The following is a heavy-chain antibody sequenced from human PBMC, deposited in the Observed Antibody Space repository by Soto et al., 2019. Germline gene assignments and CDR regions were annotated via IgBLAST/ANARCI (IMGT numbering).Heavy chain of an antibody. D-gene: IGHD3-22*01. CDR2: INPSGGST. J-gene: IGHJ1*01. CDR1: GYTFTSYY. V-gene: IGHV1-46*01. CDR3: APQRRKAYDSSGYYYRYFQH. Sequence: GASVKVSCKGSGYTFTSYYMHWVRQAPGQGLEWMGIINPSGGSTSYAQKFQGRVTMTRDTSTSTVYMELSSLRSEDTAVYYCAPQRRKAYDSSGYYYRYFQHWGQGTLVTVSS.